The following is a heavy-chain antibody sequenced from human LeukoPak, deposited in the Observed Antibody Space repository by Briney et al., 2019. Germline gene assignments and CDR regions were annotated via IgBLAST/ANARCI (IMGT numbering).Heavy chain of an antibody. D-gene: IGHD3-22*01. Sequence: SETLSLTCTVSGGSISRSGYYSGWIRQTPGKGLEWIGSIYYSGSTYYKSSLKSLFTISLDTSKNQFSLKLSSVTAADTAVYYCASLASYYYDSSGWAVAGNWGQGTLVTVSS. CDR1: GGSISRSGYY. J-gene: IGHJ4*02. V-gene: IGHV4-39*07. CDR2: IYYSGST. CDR3: ASLASYYYDSSGWAVAGN.